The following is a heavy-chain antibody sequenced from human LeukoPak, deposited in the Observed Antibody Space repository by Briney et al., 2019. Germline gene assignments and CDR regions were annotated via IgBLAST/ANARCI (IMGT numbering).Heavy chain of an antibody. CDR2: GRYDGSNK. CDR3: AKRPPGSGLDY. D-gene: IGHD3-10*01. Sequence: GGSLRLTCATSGFTFSTYDMHWVRQAPGKGLEWVAFGRYDGSNKNYADSVQGRFTISRDNSKNTLYLHMTSLRAEDTAVYYCAKRPPGSGLDYWGQGTLVTVSS. CDR1: GFTFSTYD. V-gene: IGHV3-30*02. J-gene: IGHJ4*02.